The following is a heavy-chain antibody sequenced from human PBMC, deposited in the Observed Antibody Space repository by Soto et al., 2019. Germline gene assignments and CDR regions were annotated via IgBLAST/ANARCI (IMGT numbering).Heavy chain of an antibody. D-gene: IGHD3-22*01. V-gene: IGHV1-69*02. Sequence: SVKVSCKASGGTFSSYTISWVRQAPGQGLEWMGRIIPILGIANYAQKFQGRVTITADKSTSTAYMELSSLRSEDTAVYYCASHPINSTMIVVPRAEYFQHWGQGTLVTVSS. CDR3: ASHPINSTMIVVPRAEYFQH. CDR2: IIPILGIA. J-gene: IGHJ1*01. CDR1: GGTFSSYT.